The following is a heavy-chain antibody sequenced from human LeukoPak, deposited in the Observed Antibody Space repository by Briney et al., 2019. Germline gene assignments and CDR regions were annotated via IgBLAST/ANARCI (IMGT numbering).Heavy chain of an antibody. V-gene: IGHV4-34*01. Sequence: PSETLSLTCAVYGGSFSGYYWSWIRQPPGKGLEWIGEINHSGSTNYNPSLKSRVTISVDTSKNQFSQKLSSVNAADTAVYYCARGLSRTNWNCRYWGQGTLVTVSS. J-gene: IGHJ4*02. CDR2: INHSGST. CDR3: ARGLSRTNWNCRY. D-gene: IGHD1-1*01. CDR1: GGSFSGYY.